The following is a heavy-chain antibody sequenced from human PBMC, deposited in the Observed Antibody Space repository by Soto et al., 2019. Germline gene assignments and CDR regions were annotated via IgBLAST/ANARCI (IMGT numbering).Heavy chain of an antibody. Sequence: GASVKVSCKASGYTFTSYAMHWVRQAPGQRLEWMGWINAGNGNTKYSQKFQGRVTITRDTSASTAYMELSSLRSEDTAVYYCARGTRTGDYRYYFDYWGQGTLVTVSS. V-gene: IGHV1-3*01. CDR1: GYTFTSYA. CDR3: ARGTRTGDYRYYFDY. J-gene: IGHJ4*02. CDR2: INAGNGNT. D-gene: IGHD4-17*01.